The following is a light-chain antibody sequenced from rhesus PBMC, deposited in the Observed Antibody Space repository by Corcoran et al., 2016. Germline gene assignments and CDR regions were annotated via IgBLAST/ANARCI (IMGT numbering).Light chain of an antibody. CDR1: QSVGSN. CDR3: QQYNNWNS. V-gene: IGKV3-42*02. CDR2: DAS. J-gene: IGKJ2*01. Sequence: ETVVTQSPATLSLSPGERATLSCRASQSVGSNLAWYQQKPGQAPKLLIDDASSRATGNPDRFSGSGSGTEFTLTISSLEPEDVGVYYCQQYNNWNSFGQGTKVGIK.